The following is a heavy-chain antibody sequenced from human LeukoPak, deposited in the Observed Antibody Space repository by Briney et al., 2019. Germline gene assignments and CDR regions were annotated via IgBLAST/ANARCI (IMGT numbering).Heavy chain of an antibody. V-gene: IGHV3-21*06. Sequence: GGSLRLSCAASGFTFSTYSMNWVRQAPGKGLEWVSSISSSNNYIFYADPVKGRFTISRDNAKNSLYLQMNSLRAEDTAVYYCARELISSSSVLLPDYWGQGTLVTVSS. CDR3: ARELISSSSVLLPDY. CDR1: GFTFSTYS. J-gene: IGHJ4*02. CDR2: ISSSNNYI. D-gene: IGHD6-6*01.